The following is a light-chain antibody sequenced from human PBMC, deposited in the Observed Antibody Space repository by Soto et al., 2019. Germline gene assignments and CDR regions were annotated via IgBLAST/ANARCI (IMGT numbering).Light chain of an antibody. Sequence: DIQTTQSPSTLSASVGDRVTVTCRASQSMGRPLAWYHHQPGKPPKLLIYQASSLECGVPSRFRGSGSEREFTLTISSLQPEDFATYYCQQYLSYPWTFGQGTKVDIK. CDR1: QSMGRP. CDR2: QAS. V-gene: IGKV1-5*03. CDR3: QQYLSYPWT. J-gene: IGKJ1*01.